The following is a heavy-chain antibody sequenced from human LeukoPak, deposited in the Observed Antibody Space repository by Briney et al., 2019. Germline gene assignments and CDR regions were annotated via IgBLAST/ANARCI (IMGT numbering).Heavy chain of an antibody. J-gene: IGHJ5*02. CDR3: ARRKTFSGMFDP. CDR2: IYYSGST. D-gene: IGHD3-10*01. V-gene: IGHV4-59*08. CDR1: GGSISSYY. Sequence: SETLSLTCTVSGGSISSYYWSWIRQPPGKGLEWIGYIYYSGSTNYNPTLKSRVTISVDTSKNQFSLKLSSVTAADTAVYYCARRKTFSGMFDPWGQGTLVTVSS.